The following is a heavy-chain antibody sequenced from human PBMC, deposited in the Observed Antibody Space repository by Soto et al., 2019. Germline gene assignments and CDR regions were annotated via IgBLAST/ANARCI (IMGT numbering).Heavy chain of an antibody. CDR3: ARYYIWGSYRYFDY. CDR1: GYSFTNYW. Sequence: GESLKISCKGSGYSFTNYWIGWVRQMPGKGLEWMGIIYPGDSDTRYSPSFQGQVTISADKSISTAYPQWSSLKASDTAIYYCARYYIWGSYRYFDYWGQGTVVTVSS. J-gene: IGHJ4*02. V-gene: IGHV5-51*01. D-gene: IGHD3-16*02. CDR2: IYPGDSDT.